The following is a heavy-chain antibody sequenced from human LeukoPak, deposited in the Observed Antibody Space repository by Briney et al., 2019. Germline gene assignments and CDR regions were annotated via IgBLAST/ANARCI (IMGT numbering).Heavy chain of an antibody. J-gene: IGHJ3*02. Sequence: ASVKVSCKASGYTFTSYYMHWVRQAPGQGLEWMGIINPSGGSTSYAQKFQGRVTMTRDMSTSTVYMELSGLRSEDTAVYYCARGNWGLGGAFDIWGQGTMVTVSS. V-gene: IGHV1-46*01. D-gene: IGHD7-27*01. CDR3: ARGNWGLGGAFDI. CDR1: GYTFTSYY. CDR2: INPSGGST.